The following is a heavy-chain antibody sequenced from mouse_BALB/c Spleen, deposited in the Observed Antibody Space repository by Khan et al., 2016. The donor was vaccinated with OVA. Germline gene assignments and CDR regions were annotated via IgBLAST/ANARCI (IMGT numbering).Heavy chain of an antibody. D-gene: IGHD2-10*01. CDR2: IDPANGNV. CDR3: TRGAYNGLFAY. V-gene: IGHV14-3*02. CDR1: GFNIKDTY. Sequence: VQLQQSGAEFVKPGASVKLSCTASGFNIKDTYMHWINQRSQQGLVWIGRIDPANGNVKYDPKFQDKATIAADASSNTAYLHLSSLTSEDTAVYYCTRGAYNGLFAYWGQGTLVTVSA. J-gene: IGHJ3*01.